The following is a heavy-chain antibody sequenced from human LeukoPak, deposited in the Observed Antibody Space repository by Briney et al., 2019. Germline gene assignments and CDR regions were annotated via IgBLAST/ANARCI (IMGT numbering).Heavy chain of an antibody. D-gene: IGHD3-10*01. J-gene: IGHJ4*02. CDR1: GYSFTSYW. CDR3: ARLQYSFLYGSGSYGVDY. V-gene: IGHV3-7*02. Sequence: GESLKISCKGSGYSFTSYWIGWVRQMPGKGLEWVANIKQDGSEKYYVDSVKGRFTISRDNAKNSLYLQMNSLRAEDTAMYYCARLQYSFLYGSGSYGVDYWGQGTLVTVSS. CDR2: IKQDGSEK.